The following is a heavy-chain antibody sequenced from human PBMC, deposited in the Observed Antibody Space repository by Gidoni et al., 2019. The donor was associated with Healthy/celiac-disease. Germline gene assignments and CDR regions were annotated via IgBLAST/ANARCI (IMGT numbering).Heavy chain of an antibody. CDR1: GGSISSGGYY. J-gene: IGHJ5*02. Sequence: QEQLQESGPGLVKPSQTLSLTCTVSGGSISSGGYYWSWIRQHPGKGLEWIGYIYYSGSTYYNPSLKSRVTISVDTSKNQFSLKLSSVTAADTAVYYCAREGSGWINWFDPWGQGTLVTVSS. CDR2: IYYSGST. V-gene: IGHV4-31*03. CDR3: AREGSGWINWFDP. D-gene: IGHD6-19*01.